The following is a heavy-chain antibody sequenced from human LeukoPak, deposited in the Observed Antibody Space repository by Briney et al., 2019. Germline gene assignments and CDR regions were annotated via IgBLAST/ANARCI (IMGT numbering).Heavy chain of an antibody. CDR1: GGTFSRYA. CDR2: IIPIFDTT. Sequence: ASVKVSCKASGGTFSRYAITWVRQAPGQGLEWMGGIIPIFDTTNYAQKFQGRLTITTDESTSTAYMELSSLRSEDTAVYYCARVEDYYDSSGYDGGWFDPWGQGTLVTVSS. D-gene: IGHD3-22*01. CDR3: ARVEDYYDSSGYDGGWFDP. J-gene: IGHJ5*02. V-gene: IGHV1-69*05.